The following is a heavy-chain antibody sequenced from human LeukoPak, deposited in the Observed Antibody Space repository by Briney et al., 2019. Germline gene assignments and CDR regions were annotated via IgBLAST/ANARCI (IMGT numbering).Heavy chain of an antibody. V-gene: IGHV4-59*08. CDR3: ARLKGYSSGWYPSYYFDY. CDR2: IYYTGST. Sequence: TSETLSLTCTVSGGSISSSYWSWIRQPPGKGLEWIGYIYYTGSTNYNPSLKSRVTISVDTSKNQFSLKLSSVTAADTAVYYCARLKGYSSGWYPSYYFDYWGQGTLVTVSS. J-gene: IGHJ4*02. D-gene: IGHD6-19*01. CDR1: GGSISSSY.